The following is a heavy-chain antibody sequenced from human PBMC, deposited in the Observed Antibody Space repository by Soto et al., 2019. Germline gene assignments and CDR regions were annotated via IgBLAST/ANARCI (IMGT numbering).Heavy chain of an antibody. D-gene: IGHD4-17*01. J-gene: IGHJ4*02. Sequence: QVQLQESGPGLVKPSQTLSLTCTVSGGSISSGGYYWSWIRQHPGKGLEWIGYIYYSGRTYYNPSLKSRVTISVDTFKNQYSLKLSSVTAADTAVYYCARDQPTSSVTTGYFDYWGQGTLVTVSS. CDR2: IYYSGRT. CDR3: ARDQPTSSVTTGYFDY. V-gene: IGHV4-31*03. CDR1: GGSISSGGYY.